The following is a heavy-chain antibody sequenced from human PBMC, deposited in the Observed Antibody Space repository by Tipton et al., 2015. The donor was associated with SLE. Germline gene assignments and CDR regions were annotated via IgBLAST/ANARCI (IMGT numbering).Heavy chain of an antibody. Sequence: QSGPEVKKPGASVKVSCRASGFTFKTRGFIWVRQAPGQGLEWMGWITPYNGNTEYEQKVQGRVTMTRNTSISTAYMEVSSLRSEDTAVYLCARGRYYDLDVWGKGTTATVSS. CDR3: ARGRYYDLDV. CDR1: GFTFKTRG. V-gene: IGHV1-8*02. CDR2: ITPYNGNT. J-gene: IGHJ6*03.